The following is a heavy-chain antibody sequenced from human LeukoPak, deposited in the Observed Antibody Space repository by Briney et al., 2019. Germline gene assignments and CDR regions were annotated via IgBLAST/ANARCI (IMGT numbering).Heavy chain of an antibody. CDR1: GGSISSGDYY. J-gene: IGHJ5*02. V-gene: IGHV4-30-4*08. CDR2: IYYSGST. Sequence: SQTLSLTCTVSGGSISSGDYYWSWIRQPPGKGLEWIGYIYYSGSTYYNPSLKSPVTISVDTSKNQFSLKLSSVTAADTAVYYCARGPAAMKFDPWGQGTLVTVSS. D-gene: IGHD2-2*01. CDR3: ARGPAAMKFDP.